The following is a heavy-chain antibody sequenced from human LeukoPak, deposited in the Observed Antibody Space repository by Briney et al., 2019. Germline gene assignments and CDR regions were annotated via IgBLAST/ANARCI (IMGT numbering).Heavy chain of an antibody. CDR3: AGFFYDNSGDAFDL. V-gene: IGHV1-69*13. CDR1: GGSFTFTSQA. J-gene: IGHJ3*01. Sequence: SVKVSCKASGGSFTFTSQAISWVRQAPGQGLEWMGGLIPIYGSANYAQKFQGRVTITSDESTRAVYMELSSLRPEDSAVYYCAGFFYDNSGDAFDLWGQGTMVTVSS. CDR2: LIPIYGSA. D-gene: IGHD3-22*01.